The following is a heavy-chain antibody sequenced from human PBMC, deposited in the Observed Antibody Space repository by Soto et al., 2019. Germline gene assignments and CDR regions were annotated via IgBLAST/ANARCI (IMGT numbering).Heavy chain of an antibody. V-gene: IGHV4-59*01. Sequence: PSETLSLTCTVSGGSISSYSWSWIRQPPGKGLEWIGYIYYSGSTNYNPSLKSRVTISVDTSKNQFSLKLSSVTAADTAVYYCARGYSSSWYLMYNWFDPWGQGTLVTVSS. CDR1: GGSISSYS. D-gene: IGHD6-13*01. CDR2: IYYSGST. CDR3: ARGYSSSWYLMYNWFDP. J-gene: IGHJ5*02.